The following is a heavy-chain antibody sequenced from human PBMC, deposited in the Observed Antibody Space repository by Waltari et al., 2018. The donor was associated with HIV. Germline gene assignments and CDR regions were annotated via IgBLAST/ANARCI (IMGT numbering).Heavy chain of an antibody. CDR3: VTYCGGDCYSGYYSGMDV. J-gene: IGHJ6*04. Sequence: QLQLQESGPGLVQPSGTLSLTCTVSGGSIRRRSYYWAWIRQPPGKGLEWIGSVYYSGSTDSDPSLKTRVTISADTSKRQFSLNVSSVTAADTAVYYCVTYCGGDCYSGYYSGMDVWGKATTVTVSS. D-gene: IGHD2-21*02. V-gene: IGHV4-39*01. CDR1: GGSIRRRSYY. CDR2: VYYSGST.